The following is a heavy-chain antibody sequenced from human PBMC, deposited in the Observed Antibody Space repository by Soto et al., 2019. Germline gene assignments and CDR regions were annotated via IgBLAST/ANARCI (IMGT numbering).Heavy chain of an antibody. CDR3: GTPLAGAGMWYYGMDV. CDR2: IYPGDSDT. J-gene: IGHJ6*02. Sequence: GESLKISCKGSGYSFTSYWIGWVRQMPGKDLEWMGIIYPGDSDTRYSPSFQGQVTISADKSISTAYLQWSSLKASDTAMYYCGTPLAGAGMWYYGMDVWGQGXTVTV. D-gene: IGHD6-13*01. V-gene: IGHV5-51*01. CDR1: GYSFTSYW.